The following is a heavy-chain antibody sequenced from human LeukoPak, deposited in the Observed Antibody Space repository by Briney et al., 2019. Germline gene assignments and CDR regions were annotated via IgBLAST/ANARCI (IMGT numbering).Heavy chain of an antibody. J-gene: IGHJ4*02. D-gene: IGHD6-19*01. V-gene: IGHV1-18*01. Sequence: GASVNVSCKASGCTFTSYGISWVRQAPGQGLEWMGWISAYNGNTNYAQKLQGRVTMTTDTSTSTAYMELRSLRSDDTAFYYCARDYSSGWYAFDYWGQGTLVTVSS. CDR1: GCTFTSYG. CDR3: ARDYSSGWYAFDY. CDR2: ISAYNGNT.